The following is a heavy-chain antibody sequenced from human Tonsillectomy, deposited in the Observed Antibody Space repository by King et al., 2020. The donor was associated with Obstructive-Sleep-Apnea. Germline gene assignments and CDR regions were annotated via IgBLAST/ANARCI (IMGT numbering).Heavy chain of an antibody. CDR3: ARDKGVEGCCSGGCCCSDYYYGMDF. D-gene: IGHD2-15*01. CDR1: GGSISSGGYY. J-gene: IGHJ6*02. CDR2: IYYSGST. Sequence: QLQESGPGLVKPSQTLSLTCTVSGGSISSGGYYWSWIRQHPGKGLEWIGYIYYSGSTYYNPSLKSRVTISVDTSKHKFSLKPGSVTAADTAVYYCARDKGVEGCCSGGCCCSDYYYGMDFWGQGTTVTVSS. V-gene: IGHV4-31*03.